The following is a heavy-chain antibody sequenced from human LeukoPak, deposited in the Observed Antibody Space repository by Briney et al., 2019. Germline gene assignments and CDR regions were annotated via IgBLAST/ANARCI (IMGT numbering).Heavy chain of an antibody. D-gene: IGHD2-15*01. J-gene: IGHJ4*02. CDR2: ISAYNGNT. CDR1: GYTFTSYG. Sequence: ASVKVSCKASGYTFTSYGISWVRQAPGQGLEWMGWISAYNGNTNYAQKLQGGVTMTTDTSTSTAYMELRSLRSDDTAVYYCARDLRMYDTLGYCSGGSCHIDDYWGQGTLVTVSS. CDR3: ARDLRMYDTLGYCSGGSCHIDDY. V-gene: IGHV1-18*01.